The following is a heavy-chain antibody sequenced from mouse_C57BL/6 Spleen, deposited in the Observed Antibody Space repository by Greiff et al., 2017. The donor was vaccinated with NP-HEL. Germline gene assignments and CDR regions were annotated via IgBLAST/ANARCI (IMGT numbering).Heavy chain of an antibody. CDR1: GYTFTSYD. Sequence: VKLVESGPELVKPGASVKLSCKASGYTFTSYDINWVKQRPGQGLEWIGWIYPRGGSTKYNEKFKGKATLTVDTSSRTAYIELHSLTAEDSAVYFCARNGLRPLDYWGQGTTLTVSS. V-gene: IGHV1-85*01. CDR2: IYPRGGST. D-gene: IGHD2-2*01. J-gene: IGHJ2*01. CDR3: ARNGLRPLDY.